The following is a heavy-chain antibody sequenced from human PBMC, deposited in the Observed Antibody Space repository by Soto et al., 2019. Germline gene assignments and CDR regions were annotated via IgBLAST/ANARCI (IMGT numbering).Heavy chain of an antibody. CDR3: TRVHMVAVPAASPWFDP. Sequence: GGSLRLSCAASGFTFSSHWMSWFRRAPGKGLEWVANIKSDGSEKYYADSVKGRFTVSRDNAQNSVFLQMNSLRAEDTAVYYCTRVHMVAVPAASPWFDPWGQGTRVTVSS. CDR2: IKSDGSEK. D-gene: IGHD2-2*01. CDR1: GFTFSSHW. J-gene: IGHJ5*02. V-gene: IGHV3-7*04.